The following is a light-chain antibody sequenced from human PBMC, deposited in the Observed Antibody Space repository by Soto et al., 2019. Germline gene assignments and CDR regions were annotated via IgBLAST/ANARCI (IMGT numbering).Light chain of an antibody. CDR1: SSDVGGYNY. CDR3: SSYTSSSRSV. CDR2: EVS. Sequence: QSALTQPASVSGSPGQSITISCTGTSSDVGGYNYVSWYQQHPGKAPKLMIYEVSNRPSGVSNRFSGSKSGNTASLIISGLQAEDEADYYCSSYTSSSRSVFGTGTKLTVL. J-gene: IGLJ1*01. V-gene: IGLV2-14*01.